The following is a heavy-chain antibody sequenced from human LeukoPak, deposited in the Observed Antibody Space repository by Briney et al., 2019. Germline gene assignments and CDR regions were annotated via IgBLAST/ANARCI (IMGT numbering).Heavy chain of an antibody. CDR2: ISYDGSNK. D-gene: IGHD7-27*01. V-gene: IGHV3-30*04. Sequence: GGSLRLSCAASGFTFSSYAMHWVRQAPGKGLEWVAVISYDGSNKYYADSVKGRFTISRDNSKNTLYLQMNSVRAEDTAVYYFARVGVPHGSLGYFDYWGQGTLVTVSS. CDR1: GFTFSSYA. J-gene: IGHJ4*02. CDR3: ARVGVPHGSLGYFDY.